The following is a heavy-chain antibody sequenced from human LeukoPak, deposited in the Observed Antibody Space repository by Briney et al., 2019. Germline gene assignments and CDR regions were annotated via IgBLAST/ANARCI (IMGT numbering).Heavy chain of an antibody. D-gene: IGHD3-10*01. CDR2: IYYSGST. V-gene: IGHV4-31*03. Sequence: SQTLSLTCTVSGGSLSSGGYYWSWIRQHPGKGLEWIGYIYYSGSTYYNPSLKSRVTISVDTSKNQFSLKLSSVTAADTAVYFCAREVQGDPLFDYWGQGTLVTVSS. J-gene: IGHJ4*02. CDR1: GGSLSSGGYY. CDR3: AREVQGDPLFDY.